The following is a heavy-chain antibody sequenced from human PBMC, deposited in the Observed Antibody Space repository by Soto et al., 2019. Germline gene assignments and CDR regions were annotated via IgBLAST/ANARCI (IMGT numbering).Heavy chain of an antibody. Sequence: VQLVESGGIEVQTGGSLRLSCAAAGFDFEDYAMHWVRQVPGKGLEWVSLTNSDGTDSYYMDSVKGRFTISRDNAKRSLYLQMDRLRPEDTALYFCAKALYYYDSSPLDHWGQGTLVTVSS. D-gene: IGHD3-22*01. CDR1: GFDFEDYA. J-gene: IGHJ4*02. CDR3: AKALYYYDSSPLDH. CDR2: TNSDGTDS. V-gene: IGHV3-43*01.